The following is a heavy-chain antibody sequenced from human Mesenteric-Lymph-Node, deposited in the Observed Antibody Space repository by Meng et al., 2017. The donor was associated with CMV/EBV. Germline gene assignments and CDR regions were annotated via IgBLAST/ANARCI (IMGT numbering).Heavy chain of an antibody. V-gene: IGHV1-18*01. D-gene: IGHD2/OR15-2a*01. Sequence: VQLVQSGPEVKRPGASVKVSCRTSGFTFTSFGFTWVRQAPGQGLEWMGWLSSYNGNTNYAQKFQDRVTMTADKSTNTAYVELRNLRSDDTAMYYCARDNVNPEGFDPWGQGTLVTVSS. CDR1: GFTFTSFG. J-gene: IGHJ5*02. CDR3: ARDNVNPEGFDP. CDR2: LSSYNGNT.